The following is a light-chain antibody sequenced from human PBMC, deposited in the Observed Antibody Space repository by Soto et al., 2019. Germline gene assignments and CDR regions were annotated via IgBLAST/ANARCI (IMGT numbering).Light chain of an antibody. Sequence: SYGLTQPPSVSVPPGQTARIAGEGHNIGIKSVHWYQLRPGQAPVVVVYDDTDRPSGIPERFSGSNSGNTATLTITRVEAGDGADYYCQVRDSSNDHLVFGGGTKVTVL. V-gene: IGLV3-21*02. CDR1: NIGIKS. CDR2: DDT. CDR3: QVRDSSNDHLV. J-gene: IGLJ3*02.